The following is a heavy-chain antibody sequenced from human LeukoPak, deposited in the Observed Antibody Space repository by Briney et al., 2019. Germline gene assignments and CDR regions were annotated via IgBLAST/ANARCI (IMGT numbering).Heavy chain of an antibody. D-gene: IGHD1-26*01. CDR3: ARNQWELLYYGMDV. Sequence: GGSLRLSCAASGFTVSSNYMSWVRQAPGKGLEWVSVIYSGGSTYCADSVKGRFTISRDNSKNTLYLQMNSLRAEDTAVYYCARNQWELLYYGMDVWGQGTTVTVSS. J-gene: IGHJ6*02. V-gene: IGHV3-66*01. CDR2: IYSGGST. CDR1: GFTVSSNY.